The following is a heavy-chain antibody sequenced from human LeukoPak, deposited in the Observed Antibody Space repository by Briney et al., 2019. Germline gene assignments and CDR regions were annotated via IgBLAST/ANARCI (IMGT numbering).Heavy chain of an antibody. CDR1: GFTFSSYG. V-gene: IGHV3-30*03. CDR2: ISYDGSNK. Sequence: GGSLRLSCAASGFTFSSYGMPWVRQAPGKGLEWVAVISYDGSNKYYADSVKGRFTISRDNSKNTLYLQMNSLRAEDTAVYYCAXXXXVXTXIHWXXGTLVTV. CDR3: AXXXXVXTXIH. J-gene: IGHJ4*02.